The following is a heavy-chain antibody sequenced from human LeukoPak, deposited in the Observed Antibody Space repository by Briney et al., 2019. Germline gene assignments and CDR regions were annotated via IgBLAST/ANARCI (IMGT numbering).Heavy chain of an antibody. J-gene: IGHJ5*02. CDR3: AREGGRFLEWLLGNWFDP. D-gene: IGHD3-3*01. V-gene: IGHV4-30-4*08. CDR1: GGSISSGDYY. CDR2: IYYSGST. Sequence: PSETLSLTCTVSGGSISSGDYYWSWIRQPPGKGLEWIGYIYYSGSTYYNPSLKSRVTISVDTSKNQFPLKLSSVTAADTAVYYCAREGGRFLEWLLGNWFDPWGQGTLVTVSS.